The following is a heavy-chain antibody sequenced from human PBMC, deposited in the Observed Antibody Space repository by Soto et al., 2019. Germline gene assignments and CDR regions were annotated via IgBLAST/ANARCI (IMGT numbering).Heavy chain of an antibody. CDR1: GFTFSSYA. CDR2: KEYEGSNK. Sequence: PGGSLRLSCAASGFTFSSYAMHWVRQAPGKGLEWVTVKEYEGSNKYYVDSVKGRFTISRDNAKNSLYLKMNSLRAEDTAVYYCARVTLIILNEYDYGDYVSSSAENPFDYWGQGTLVTVSS. V-gene: IGHV3-30-3*01. D-gene: IGHD4-17*01. J-gene: IGHJ4*02. CDR3: ARVTLIILNEYDYGDYVSSSAENPFDY.